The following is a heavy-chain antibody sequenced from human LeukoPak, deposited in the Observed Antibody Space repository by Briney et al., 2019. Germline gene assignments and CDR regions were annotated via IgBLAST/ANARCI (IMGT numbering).Heavy chain of an antibody. V-gene: IGHV4-39*01. CDR1: GDSISSSSYY. D-gene: IGHD3-3*01. J-gene: IGHJ1*01. CDR2: IYYSGTT. CDR3: ARGYDFWSGYSHPEYFQH. Sequence: SETLSLTCSVSGDSISSSSYYWGWIRQAPGKGLEWIGNIYYSGTTYYNPSLKSRVTISVDTSKNQFSLKLSSVTAADTAVYYCARGYDFWSGYSHPEYFQHWGQGTLVTVSS.